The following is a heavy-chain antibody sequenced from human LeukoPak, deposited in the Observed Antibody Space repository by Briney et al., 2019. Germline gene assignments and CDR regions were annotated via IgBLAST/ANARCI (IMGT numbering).Heavy chain of an antibody. D-gene: IGHD3-22*01. Sequence: PGGSLRLSCAASGFTFSSYAMHWVRQAPGKGLEWVAVISYDGSNKYYADFVKGRFTISRDNSKNTLYLQMNSLRAEDTAVYYCAKDLVPDSSGVDYWGQGTLVTVSS. J-gene: IGHJ4*02. CDR2: ISYDGSNK. CDR1: GFTFSSYA. V-gene: IGHV3-30*04. CDR3: AKDLVPDSSGVDY.